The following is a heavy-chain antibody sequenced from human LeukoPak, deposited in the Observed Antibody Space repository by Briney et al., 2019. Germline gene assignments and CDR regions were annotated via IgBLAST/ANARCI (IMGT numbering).Heavy chain of an antibody. V-gene: IGHV1-46*03. CDR3: VREYHGGYFDF. Sequence: ASVKVSCKASGYIFTSYYMHWVRQAPGQRLEWLGVVYPSAGTSDPAQRFRARITLSDDTSTSTAYMELRSLKREDTAIYFCVREYHGGYFDFWGQGTLVTVSS. CDR1: GYIFTSYY. D-gene: IGHD3-16*01. J-gene: IGHJ4*02. CDR2: VYPSAGTS.